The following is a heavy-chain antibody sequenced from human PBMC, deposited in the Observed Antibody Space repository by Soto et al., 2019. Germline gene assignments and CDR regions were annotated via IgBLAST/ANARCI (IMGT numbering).Heavy chain of an antibody. CDR3: ARRAETNGWNGFGADKYYFDF. J-gene: IGHJ4*02. V-gene: IGHV1-8*01. Sequence: QVQLVQSGAEVRKPGASVKVSCEASGYTFTSYDIYWVGQATGQGLEWMGWMNPNTGNSGYAQKFQGRVTVTSDTSINTVYMELSSLRSEDTAVYYCARRAETNGWNGFGADKYYFDFWGQGTLVTVSS. CDR1: GYTFTSYD. D-gene: IGHD1-1*01. CDR2: MNPNTGNS.